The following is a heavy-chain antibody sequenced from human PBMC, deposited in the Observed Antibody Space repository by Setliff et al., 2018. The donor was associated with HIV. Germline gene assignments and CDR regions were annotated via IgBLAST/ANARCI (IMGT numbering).Heavy chain of an antibody. Sequence: PGGSLRLSCAASGFNVSSNYMNWVRQAPGRGLEWVSGIQNHGTTYYADSVKGRFSVSRDMSRNILYLQMNSLRVEDTAVYYCARAAAGYFDYWGQGTLVTVSS. J-gene: IGHJ4*02. CDR3: ARAAAGYFDY. CDR2: IQNHGTT. D-gene: IGHD6-13*01. V-gene: IGHV3-66*01. CDR1: GFNVSSNY.